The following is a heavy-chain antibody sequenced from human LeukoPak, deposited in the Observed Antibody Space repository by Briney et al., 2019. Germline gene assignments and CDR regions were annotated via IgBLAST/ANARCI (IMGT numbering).Heavy chain of an antibody. D-gene: IGHD5/OR15-5a*01. CDR2: VYTSGSP. V-gene: IGHV4-4*07. CDR1: SGSINSYY. CDR3: ATRPKFMSTYFDL. J-gene: IGHJ2*01. Sequence: SETLSLTCTVSSGSINSYYWTWIRQPAGKGLEWLGRVYTSGSPNYNPSLKGRVTMSLDTSKNQFSLKLRSVTAADTAVYYCATRPKFMSTYFDLWGRGTLVTVSS.